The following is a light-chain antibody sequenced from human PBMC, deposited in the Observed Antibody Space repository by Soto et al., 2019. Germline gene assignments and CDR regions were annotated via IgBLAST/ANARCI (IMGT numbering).Light chain of an antibody. CDR1: QSVSSY. J-gene: IGKJ1*01. CDR2: DAS. Sequence: EIVLTQSPATLSLSPGERATLSCRASQSVSSYLAWYQQKPGQAPRLLIYDASNRATGIPARFSGSGSGTDFTLTISSREPEDFADYDCQRRPPKFGQATKVEIK. CDR3: QRRPPK. V-gene: IGKV3-11*01.